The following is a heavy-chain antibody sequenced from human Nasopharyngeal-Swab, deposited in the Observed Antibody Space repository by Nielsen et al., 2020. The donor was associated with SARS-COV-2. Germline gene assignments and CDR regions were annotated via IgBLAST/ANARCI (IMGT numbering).Heavy chain of an antibody. Sequence: GGSLRLSCAASGFTFSGSAMHWVRQASGKGLEWVGRIRSKANSYATAYAASVKGRFTISGDDSKNTAYLQMNSLKTEDTAVYYCTRLDVAAAGTPDHYWGQGTLVTVSS. CDR3: TRLDVAAAGTPDHY. J-gene: IGHJ4*02. D-gene: IGHD6-13*01. CDR2: IRSKANSYAT. CDR1: GFTFSGSA. V-gene: IGHV3-73*01.